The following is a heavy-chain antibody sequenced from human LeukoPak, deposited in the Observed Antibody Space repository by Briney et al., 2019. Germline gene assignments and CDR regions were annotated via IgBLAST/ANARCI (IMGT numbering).Heavy chain of an antibody. CDR1: GFTFDDYA. CDR2: ISPGNNYI. J-gene: IGHJ4*02. CDR3: ATNLFCASASCL. V-gene: IGHV3-21*01. D-gene: IGHD2-2*01. Sequence: PGGSLRLSCAASGFTFDDYAMNWVRQAPGTGLEWLSSISPGNNYIFYADSVRGRFTISRDNAKASLYLQMNSLGVEDTATYYCATNLFCASASCLWGPGTRVTVSS.